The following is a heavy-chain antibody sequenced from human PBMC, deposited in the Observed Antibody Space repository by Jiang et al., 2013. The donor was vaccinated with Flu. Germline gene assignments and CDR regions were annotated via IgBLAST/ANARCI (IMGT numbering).Heavy chain of an antibody. CDR2: INHSGST. Sequence: KPSXTLSLTCAVYVGPFSGYYWSWIRQPPGKGLEWIGEINHSGSTNYNPSLKSRVTISVDTSKNQFSLKLSSVTAADTAVYYCARGVPHYDFWSGQNNWFDPWGQGTLVTVSS. CDR3: ARGVPHYDFWSGQNNWFDP. J-gene: IGHJ5*02. V-gene: IGHV4-34*01. D-gene: IGHD3-3*01. CDR1: VGPFSGYY.